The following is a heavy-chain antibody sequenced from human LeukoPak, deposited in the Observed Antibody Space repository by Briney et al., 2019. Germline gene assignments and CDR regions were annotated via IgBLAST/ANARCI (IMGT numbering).Heavy chain of an antibody. Sequence: GASVKVSCKASGYTFTSYGISWVRQAPGQGLEWMGWISAYNGNTNYAQKLQGRVTMTTDTSTSTAYMELRSLRSDDTAVYYWARGGSTMVRGVMGGDYWGQGTLVTVSS. CDR1: GYTFTSYG. V-gene: IGHV1-18*01. CDR2: ISAYNGNT. D-gene: IGHD3-10*01. J-gene: IGHJ4*02. CDR3: ARGGSTMVRGVMGGDY.